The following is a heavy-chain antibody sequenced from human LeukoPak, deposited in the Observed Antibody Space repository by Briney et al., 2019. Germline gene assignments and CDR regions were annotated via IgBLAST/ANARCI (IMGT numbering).Heavy chain of an antibody. D-gene: IGHD3-22*01. CDR3: ARGTRYDSSGYYSQDLDY. J-gene: IGHJ4*02. CDR1: GFTFRTYG. CDR2: IWYDGSNK. Sequence: PGRSLRLSCAASGFTFRTYGMHGVRQAPGKGLEWAAVIWYDGSNKYYAGSVKGRFTISRDNSKNTLYLQMNSLRAEDTAVYYCARGTRYDSSGYYSQDLDYWGQGTLVTVSS. V-gene: IGHV3-33*01.